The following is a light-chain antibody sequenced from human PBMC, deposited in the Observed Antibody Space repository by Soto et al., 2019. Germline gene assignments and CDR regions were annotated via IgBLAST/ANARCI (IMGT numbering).Light chain of an antibody. CDR2: GNN. Sequence: QAVVTQPPSASGTPGQRVTISCSGSSSNIGSNNVNWYQQSPGTAPKVLIYGNNQRPSGVPDRFSGYKSGTSASLAISGLQSEDEALYYCAGWDDSLSDVVFGGGPKVTVL. J-gene: IGLJ2*01. V-gene: IGLV1-44*01. CDR1: SSNIGSNN. CDR3: AGWDDSLSDVV.